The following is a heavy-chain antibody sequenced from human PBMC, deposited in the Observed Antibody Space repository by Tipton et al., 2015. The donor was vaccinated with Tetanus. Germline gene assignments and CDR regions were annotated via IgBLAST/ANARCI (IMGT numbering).Heavy chain of an antibody. CDR2: IYSGGST. J-gene: IGHJ4*02. Sequence: SLRLSCVASGFSVSSNYLSWVRQAPGKGLEWVSVIYSGGSTYYGDSVKGRFIVSRDNSKNTVYLQMNGLRVEDTAVYYCARDIDVPGTTLYFDYWGQGTLVTVSS. CDR1: GFSVSSNY. D-gene: IGHD1-1*01. CDR3: ARDIDVPGTTLYFDY. V-gene: IGHV3-66*01.